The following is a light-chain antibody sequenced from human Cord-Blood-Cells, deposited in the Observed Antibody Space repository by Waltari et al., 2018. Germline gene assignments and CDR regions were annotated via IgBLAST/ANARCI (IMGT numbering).Light chain of an antibody. CDR1: SSDVGSYNL. Sequence: QSALTQPASVSGSPGQSITISCTGTSSDVGSYNLVSWYQQHPGKAPKLMIYEGSKWPSGVSNRFSGSKSGNTASLTISGLQAEDEADYYCCSYAGSSNWVFGGGTELTVL. CDR2: EGS. V-gene: IGLV2-23*01. J-gene: IGLJ3*02. CDR3: CSYAGSSNWV.